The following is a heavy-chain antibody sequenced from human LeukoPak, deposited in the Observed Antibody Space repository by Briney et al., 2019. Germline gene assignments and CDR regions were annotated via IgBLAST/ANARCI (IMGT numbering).Heavy chain of an antibody. Sequence: GGSLRLACAPAGFTFSSYWMHWVRQAPGKGRVWVSRINSDGSSTSYADSVKGRFTISRDNAKNTLYLQMNSLRAEDTAVYYCAKWSITMVRGVIIDDYWGQGTLVTVSS. V-gene: IGHV3-74*01. CDR1: GFTFSSYW. CDR3: AKWSITMVRGVIIDDY. CDR2: INSDGSST. J-gene: IGHJ4*02. D-gene: IGHD3-10*01.